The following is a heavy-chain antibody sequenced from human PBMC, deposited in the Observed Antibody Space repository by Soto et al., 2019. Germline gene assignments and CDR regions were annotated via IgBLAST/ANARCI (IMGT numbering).Heavy chain of an antibody. V-gene: IGHV1-58*01. Sequence: SVKVSCKASGFTFTSSAVQWVRQARGQRLEWIGWIVVGSGNTNYAQKFQERVTITRDMSTSTAYVELSSLRSEDTAVYYCAAPITGTTRWSFDYWGQGTLVTVSS. D-gene: IGHD1-7*01. CDR3: AAPITGTTRWSFDY. CDR1: GFTFTSSA. J-gene: IGHJ4*02. CDR2: IVVGSGNT.